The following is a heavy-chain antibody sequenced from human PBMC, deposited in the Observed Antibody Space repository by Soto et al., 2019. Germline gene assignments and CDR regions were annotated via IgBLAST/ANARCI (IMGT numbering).Heavy chain of an antibody. Sequence: QVQLQQWGAGLLKPSETLSLTCAVYGGSFSGYYWSWIRQPPGKGLEWIGEINHSGSTNYNPSLKSRVTXSXXTSKNQFSLKLSSVTAADTAVYYCARGYYYGDLDYWGQGTLVTVSS. CDR2: INHSGST. V-gene: IGHV4-34*01. J-gene: IGHJ4*02. CDR3: ARGYYYGDLDY. D-gene: IGHD3-10*01. CDR1: GGSFSGYY.